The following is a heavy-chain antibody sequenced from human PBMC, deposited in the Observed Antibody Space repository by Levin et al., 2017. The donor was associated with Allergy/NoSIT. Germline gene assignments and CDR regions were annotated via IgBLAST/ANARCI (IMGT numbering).Heavy chain of an antibody. J-gene: IGHJ4*02. Sequence: GESLKISCKASGYTFTSYDINWVRQATGQGLEWMGWMNPNSGNTGYAQKFQGRVTMTRNTSISTAYMELSSLRSEDTAVYYCARDRIAAEVWGQGTLVTVSS. CDR2: MNPNSGNT. V-gene: IGHV1-8*01. CDR1: GYTFTSYD. CDR3: ARDRIAAEV. D-gene: IGHD6-13*01.